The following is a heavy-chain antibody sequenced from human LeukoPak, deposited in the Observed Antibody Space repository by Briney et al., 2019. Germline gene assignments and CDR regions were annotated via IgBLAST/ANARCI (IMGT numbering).Heavy chain of an antibody. CDR1: GGSLSDYP. CDR2: IKVGGGT. Sequence: SSETLSLTCAVYGGSLSDYPWTWIRQPPGKGLEWIGQIKVGGGTKYTPSLNSRVTMSLDTSKNQFSLKLTSVSAADTAVYYCARGAPGYWGQGTLVTVSS. J-gene: IGHJ4*02. V-gene: IGHV4-34*01. CDR3: ARGAPGY.